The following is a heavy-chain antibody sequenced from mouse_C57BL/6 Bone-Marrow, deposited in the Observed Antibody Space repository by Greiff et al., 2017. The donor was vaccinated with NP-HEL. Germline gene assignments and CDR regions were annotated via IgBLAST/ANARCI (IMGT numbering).Heavy chain of an antibody. D-gene: IGHD1-1*01. CDR1: GFTFSDYG. J-gene: IGHJ2*01. V-gene: IGHV5-17*01. CDR2: ISSGSSTI. Sequence: EVKLVESGGGLVKPGGSLKLSCAASGFTFSDYGMHWVRQAPEKGLEWVAYISSGSSTIYYADTVKGRFTISRDNAKNTLFLQITSLRSEDTAMYYCARQYYYGSSNFDYWGQGTTLTVSS. CDR3: ARQYYYGSSNFDY.